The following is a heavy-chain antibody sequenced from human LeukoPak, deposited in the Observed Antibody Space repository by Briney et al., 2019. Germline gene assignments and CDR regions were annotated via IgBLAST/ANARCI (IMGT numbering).Heavy chain of an antibody. CDR2: ISSSGSTI. CDR1: GFTFSSYE. V-gene: IGHV3-48*03. CDR3: ASSHSSGWYGYYYYYMDV. J-gene: IGHJ6*03. D-gene: IGHD6-19*01. Sequence: GGSLRLSCAASGFTFSSYEMNWVRQAPGKGLEWVSYISSSGSTIYYADSVKGRFTISRDNAKNSLYLQMNSLRAEDTAVYYCASSHSSGWYGYYYYYMDVWGKGTTVTVSS.